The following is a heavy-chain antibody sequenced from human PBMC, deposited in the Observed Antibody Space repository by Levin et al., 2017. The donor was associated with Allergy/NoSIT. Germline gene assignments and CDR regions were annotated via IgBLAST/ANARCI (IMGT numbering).Heavy chain of an antibody. V-gene: IGHV3-21*01. CDR1: GFTFNIYT. Sequence: ASVKVSCSASGFTFNIYTMNWVRQAPGKGLDWISFISTNSAYIFYADSVRGRFTISRDNAKGSVSLQMNSLRADDTAIYYCARGPEVWGQGTPVTVSS. CDR2: ISTNSAYI. J-gene: IGHJ4*02. CDR3: ARGPEV.